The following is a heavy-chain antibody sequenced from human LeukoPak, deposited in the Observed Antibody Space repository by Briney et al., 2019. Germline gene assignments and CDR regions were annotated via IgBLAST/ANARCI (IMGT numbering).Heavy chain of an antibody. J-gene: IGHJ3*02. Sequence: GASVKVSCKASGYTFSDYDINWVRQATGQGLEWMGWMNPYSGNTGYAQKFQGRVTMTRDTSISTAYMELSRLRSDDTAVYYCARAPSPTAAGTAGAFDIWGQGTMVTVSS. CDR2: MNPYSGNT. D-gene: IGHD6-13*01. V-gene: IGHV1-8*01. CDR3: ARAPSPTAAGTAGAFDI. CDR1: GYTFSDYD.